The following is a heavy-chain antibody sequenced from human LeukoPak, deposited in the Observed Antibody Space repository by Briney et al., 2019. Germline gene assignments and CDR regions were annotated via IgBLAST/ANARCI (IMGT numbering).Heavy chain of an antibody. J-gene: IGHJ3*02. V-gene: IGHV1-8*03. CDR2: VNPDTGNT. CDR1: GYSFTTFH. CDR3: ARRGLVAGIYDLVYGFDI. Sequence: ASVKASCKAAGYSFTTFHINWVRQAPGQGPEWMGWVNPDTGNTGFAQKFQGRVTITQNSSVTTVYMELSSLTSEDTAVYYCARRGLVAGIYDLVYGFDIWGQGTMVTVSS. D-gene: IGHD3/OR15-3a*01.